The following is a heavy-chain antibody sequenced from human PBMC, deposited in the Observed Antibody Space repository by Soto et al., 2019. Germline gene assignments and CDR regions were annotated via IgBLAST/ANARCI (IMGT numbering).Heavy chain of an antibody. Sequence: SETLSLTCAVYGGSFSGYYWSWIRQPPGKGLEWIGEINHSGSTNYNPSLKSRVTISVDTSKNQFSLKLSSVTAADTAVYYCARGEGDVAATLIDRRNWFDPWGQGTLVTVSS. CDR3: ARGEGDVAATLIDRRNWFDP. CDR1: GGSFSGYY. V-gene: IGHV4-34*01. D-gene: IGHD2-15*01. CDR2: INHSGST. J-gene: IGHJ5*02.